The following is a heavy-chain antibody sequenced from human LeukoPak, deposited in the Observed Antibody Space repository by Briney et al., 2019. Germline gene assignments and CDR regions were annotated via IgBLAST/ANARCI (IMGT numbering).Heavy chain of an antibody. CDR3: AKAYCSSTSCYFGNIYGMDV. Sequence: GGSLRLSCAASGFTFSSYAMSWVRQAPGKGLEWVSAISGSGGSTYYADSVKGRFTISRDNSKNTLYLQMNSLRAEDTAVYYCAKAYCSSTSCYFGNIYGMDVWGQGTTVTVSS. J-gene: IGHJ6*02. CDR2: ISGSGGST. V-gene: IGHV3-23*01. CDR1: GFTFSSYA. D-gene: IGHD2-2*01.